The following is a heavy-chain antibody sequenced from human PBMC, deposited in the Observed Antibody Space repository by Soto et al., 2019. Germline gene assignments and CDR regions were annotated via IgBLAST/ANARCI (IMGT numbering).Heavy chain of an antibody. Sequence: PSETLSLTCTVSGDSVSNNYWSWIRQPPGKGLEWIGYIYYSGSTYYNPSLRSRVTISVDTSKNQFSLKLRSVTAADTAIYYCARENWGNSNWFDPWGQGTLVTVSS. CDR2: IYYSGST. CDR3: ARENWGNSNWFDP. CDR1: GDSVSNNY. J-gene: IGHJ5*02. V-gene: IGHV4-59*02. D-gene: IGHD3-16*01.